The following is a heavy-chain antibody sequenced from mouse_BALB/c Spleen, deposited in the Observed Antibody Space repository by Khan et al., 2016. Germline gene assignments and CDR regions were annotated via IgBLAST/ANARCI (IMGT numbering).Heavy chain of an antibody. CDR2: ISYSGST. Sequence: EVQLQESGPGLVKPSQSLSLTCTVTGYSITSDYAWNWIRQFPGNRLEWMGYISYSGSTSYNPSLKSRISITRDTSKNKFFLQLNSVTSEDTATYFCARSDYGDQDAMDYWGQGTSVTVSS. CDR1: GYSITSDYA. J-gene: IGHJ4*01. D-gene: IGHD1-1*01. V-gene: IGHV3-2*02. CDR3: ARSDYGDQDAMDY.